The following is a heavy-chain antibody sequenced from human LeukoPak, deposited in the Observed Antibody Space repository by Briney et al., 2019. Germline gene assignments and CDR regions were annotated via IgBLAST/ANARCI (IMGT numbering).Heavy chain of an antibody. Sequence: ASVKVSCKASGYTFTDYYIHWVRQAPGQGLEWLGRINPNSGGTNYAQKFQDRVTMTRDTSISTAFMELSRLRSDDTAMYYCARGMVYAILGLAFDIWGQGTMVTVSS. J-gene: IGHJ3*02. D-gene: IGHD2-8*01. CDR2: INPNSGGT. V-gene: IGHV1-2*06. CDR1: GYTFTDYY. CDR3: ARGMVYAILGLAFDI.